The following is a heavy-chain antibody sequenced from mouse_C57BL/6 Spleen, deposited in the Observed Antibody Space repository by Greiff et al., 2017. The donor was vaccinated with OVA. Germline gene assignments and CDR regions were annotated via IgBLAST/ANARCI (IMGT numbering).Heavy chain of an antibody. Sequence: VKLMESGPELVKPGASVKISCKASGYAFSSSWMNWVKQRPGKGLEWIGRIYPGDGDTNYNGKFKGKATLTADKSSSTAYMQLSSLTSDDSAVYFCARAHAMDYWGQGTSVTVSS. V-gene: IGHV1-82*01. CDR3: ARAHAMDY. CDR1: GYAFSSSW. CDR2: IYPGDGDT. J-gene: IGHJ4*01.